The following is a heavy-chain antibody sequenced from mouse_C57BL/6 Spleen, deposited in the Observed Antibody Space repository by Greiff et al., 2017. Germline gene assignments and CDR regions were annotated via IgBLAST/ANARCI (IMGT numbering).Heavy chain of an antibody. Sequence: VQLQQSGPGLVQPSQSLSITCTVSGFSLTSYGVHWVRQSPGKGLEWLGVIWRGGSTDYNAAFMSRLSITKDNSKRQVFFKMNSLQADDTAIYYCAKKVDYSNPYYAMDYWGQGTSVTVSS. CDR2: IWRGGST. V-gene: IGHV2-5*01. CDR1: GFSLTSYG. CDR3: AKKVDYSNPYYAMDY. J-gene: IGHJ4*01. D-gene: IGHD2-5*01.